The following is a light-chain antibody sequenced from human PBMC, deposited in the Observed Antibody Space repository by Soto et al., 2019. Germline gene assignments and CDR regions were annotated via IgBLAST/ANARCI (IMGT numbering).Light chain of an antibody. CDR3: QQYGRP. CDR2: GAS. Sequence: EIVLTQSPGTLSLSPGERATLSCRASQSVSNNYLAWYQQKPGQAPRLLIYGASNRATGIPDRFSGGGSGTDFTLTISRLEPEDFGVYYCQQYGRPFGQGTKVDI. V-gene: IGKV3-20*01. CDR1: QSVSNNY. J-gene: IGKJ1*01.